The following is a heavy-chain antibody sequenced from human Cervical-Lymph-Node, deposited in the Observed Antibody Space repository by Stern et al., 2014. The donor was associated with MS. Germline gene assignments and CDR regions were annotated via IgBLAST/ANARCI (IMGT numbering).Heavy chain of an antibody. V-gene: IGHV4-59*01. Sequence: QVQLQESGPGLVKPSETLSLTCPVSGGSISSNYWSWIRQPPGKGLEWIGSIYYSGSTPYNPSLKSRVSISVDTSKNQFSLKLSSVTAADTAVYYCARGGHSPLDFWGQGTLVTVSS. CDR1: GGSISSNY. CDR2: IYYSGST. J-gene: IGHJ4*02. CDR3: ARGGHSPLDF. D-gene: IGHD3-10*01.